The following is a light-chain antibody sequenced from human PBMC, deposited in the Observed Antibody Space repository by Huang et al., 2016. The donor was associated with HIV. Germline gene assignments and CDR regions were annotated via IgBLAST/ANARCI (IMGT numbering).Light chain of an antibody. Sequence: EIVLTQSPGTLSLSPGERVTLSCRASQSVRSSYLAWYQQKPGQAPRLLIFGASNRATAIPDRFSGRGSGTDFTLTISRLEPEDFAVYYCQQYGSSPPYTFGQGTKLEIK. CDR1: QSVRSSY. J-gene: IGKJ2*01. V-gene: IGKV3-20*01. CDR3: QQYGSSPPYT. CDR2: GAS.